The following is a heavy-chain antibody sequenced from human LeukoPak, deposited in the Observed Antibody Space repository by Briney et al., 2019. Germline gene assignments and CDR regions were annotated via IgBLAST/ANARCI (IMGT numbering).Heavy chain of an antibody. V-gene: IGHV3-48*03. D-gene: IGHD2-21*01. CDR1: GFTFRSYE. CDR2: ISNSGGKI. CDR3: ARRLPYYGMDV. Sequence: GGSLRLSCAASGFTFRSYEMIWVRQAPGKGLEWISYISNSGGKIYYADSVKGRFTISRDNAKNSLYLQMNSLRAEDTAVYYCARRLPYYGMDVWGQGTTVTVSS. J-gene: IGHJ6*02.